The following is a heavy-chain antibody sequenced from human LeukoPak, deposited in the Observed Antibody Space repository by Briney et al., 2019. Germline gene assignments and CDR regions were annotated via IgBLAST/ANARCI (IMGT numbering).Heavy chain of an antibody. CDR1: GFTFSIDS. Sequence: GGSLRLSCATSGFTFSIDSMNWVRQAPGKGLEWVSYISSSSGTIYYADSVKGRFTISRDNAKNSLYLQMNSLRAEDTAVYYCARGKYFDYWGQGTLVTVSS. V-gene: IGHV3-48*01. J-gene: IGHJ4*02. CDR3: ARGKYFDY. CDR2: ISSSSGTI.